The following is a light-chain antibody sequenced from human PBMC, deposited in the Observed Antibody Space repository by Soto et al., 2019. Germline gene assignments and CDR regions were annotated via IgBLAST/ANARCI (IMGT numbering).Light chain of an antibody. V-gene: IGKV1-39*01. CDR3: QQTDSFPLT. J-gene: IGKJ4*01. Sequence: DIQMTLSPSPLPASVGNRVTIICRASQGISTSLSWYQQRPGKPPYLLIYAASSLQSGVPSRFSGSGSGTDFTLTISSLQTEDFATYYCQQTDSFPLTFGGGTKVDI. CDR1: QGISTS. CDR2: AAS.